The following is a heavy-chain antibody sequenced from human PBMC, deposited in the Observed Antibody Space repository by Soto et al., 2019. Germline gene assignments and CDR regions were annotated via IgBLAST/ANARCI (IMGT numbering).Heavy chain of an antibody. J-gene: IGHJ4*02. V-gene: IGHV3-73*01. D-gene: IGHD2-2*01. CDR1: GFTFSGSA. CDR2: IRSKANSYAT. Sequence: GGSLRLSCAASGFTFSGSAMHWVRQASGKGLEWVGRIRSKANSYATAYAASVKGRFTISRDDSKNTAYLQMNSLKTEDTAVYYCTSHNYRYCSSTSCRHPYYFDYWGQGTLVTVSS. CDR3: TSHNYRYCSSTSCRHPYYFDY.